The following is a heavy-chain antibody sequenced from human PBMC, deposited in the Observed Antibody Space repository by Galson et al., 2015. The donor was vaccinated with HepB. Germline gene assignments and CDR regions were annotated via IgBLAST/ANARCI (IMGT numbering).Heavy chain of an antibody. CDR1: GFTFSSYG. J-gene: IGHJ4*02. Sequence: SLRLSCAASGFTFSSYGMHWVRQAPGKGLEWVTVIWYDGSNKYYADSVKGRFTISRDNSKNTLYLQMNSLRAEDTAVYYCARDHGSGWYGYWGQGTLVTVSS. CDR3: ARDHGSGWYGY. V-gene: IGHV3-33*01. CDR2: IWYDGSNK. D-gene: IGHD6-19*01.